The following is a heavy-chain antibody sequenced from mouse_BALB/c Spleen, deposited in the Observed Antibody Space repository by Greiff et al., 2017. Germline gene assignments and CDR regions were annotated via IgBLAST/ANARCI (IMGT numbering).Heavy chain of an antibody. CDR1: GYTFTSYW. J-gene: IGHJ2*01. V-gene: IGHV1-7*01. CDR3: ARCMITTVFDY. D-gene: IGHD2-4*01. CDR2: INPSTGYT. Sequence: VQLQESGAELAKPGASVKMSCKASGYTFTSYWMHWVKQRPGQGLEWIGYINPSTGYTEYNQKFKDKATLTADKSSSTAYMQLSSLTSEDSAVYYCARCMITTVFDYWGQGTTLTVSS.